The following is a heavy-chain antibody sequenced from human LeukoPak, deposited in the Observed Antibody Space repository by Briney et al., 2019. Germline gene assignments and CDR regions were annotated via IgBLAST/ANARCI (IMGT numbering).Heavy chain of an antibody. CDR1: GYRLIALS. CDR3: MIDYFDWASSRSGNYF. CDR2: FEPEDGAT. V-gene: IGHV1-24*01. J-gene: IGHJ4*02. Sequence: ASVKVSCKVSGYRLIALSMHWVRQAPGKGLEWMGGFEPEDGATIYAERFQGRITMTEDTSTDTAYMDLSRLTSEDTAVYYCMIDYFDWASSRSGNYFWGQGTLVTVSS. D-gene: IGHD3-3*01.